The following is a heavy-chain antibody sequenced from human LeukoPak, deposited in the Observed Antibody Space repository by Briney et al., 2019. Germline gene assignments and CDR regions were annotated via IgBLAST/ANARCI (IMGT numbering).Heavy chain of an antibody. J-gene: IGHJ4*02. CDR3: AGGGYSSGWRPYYFDY. CDR1: GFTFSSYA. CDR2: ISYNGNDK. Sequence: GGSLRLSCAVSGFTFSSYAMHWVRQAPGKGLEWVAVISYNGNDKYNADSVKGRFTISRDNSKNTLYLQMNSLRAEDTAVYYCAGGGYSSGWRPYYFDYWGQGTLVTVSS. D-gene: IGHD6-19*01. V-gene: IGHV3-30-3*01.